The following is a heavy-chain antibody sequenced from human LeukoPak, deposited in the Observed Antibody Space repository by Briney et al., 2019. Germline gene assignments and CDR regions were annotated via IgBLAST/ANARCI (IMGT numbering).Heavy chain of an antibody. J-gene: IGHJ4*02. CDR3: ARGAEPRNWNYGGYFDY. Sequence: PGGSLRLSCAASGFTFSSYSMNWVRQAPGKGLEWVSSISSSSSYIYYADSVKGRFTISRDNAKNSLYLQMNSLRAEDTAVYYCARGAEPRNWNYGGYFDYWGQGTLVTVSS. CDR1: GFTFSSYS. CDR2: ISSSSSYI. V-gene: IGHV3-21*01. D-gene: IGHD1-7*01.